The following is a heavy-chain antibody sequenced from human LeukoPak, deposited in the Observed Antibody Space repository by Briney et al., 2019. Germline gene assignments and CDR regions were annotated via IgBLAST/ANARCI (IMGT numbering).Heavy chain of an antibody. CDR3: ARGTMVRYGMDV. Sequence: SETLSLTCTVSGGSLSSYYWSWIRQPPGKGLEWIGYIYYSGSTNYNPSLKSRVTISVDTSKNQFSLKLSSVTAADTAVYYCARGTMVRYGMDVWGQGTTVTVSS. CDR1: GGSLSSYY. D-gene: IGHD3-10*01. J-gene: IGHJ6*02. CDR2: IYYSGST. V-gene: IGHV4-59*01.